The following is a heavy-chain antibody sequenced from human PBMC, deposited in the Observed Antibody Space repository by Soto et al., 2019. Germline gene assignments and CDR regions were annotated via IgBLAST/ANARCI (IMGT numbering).Heavy chain of an antibody. CDR3: ARSAYCGGDCPSGFDY. Sequence: SETLSLTCTVSGGSISSGGYYWSWIRQHPGKGLEWIGYIYYSGSTYYNPSLKSRVTISVDTSKNQFSLKLSSVTAADTAVYYCARSAYCGGDCPSGFDYWGQGTLVTVSS. D-gene: IGHD2-21*02. J-gene: IGHJ4*02. CDR1: GGSISSGGYY. CDR2: IYYSGST. V-gene: IGHV4-31*03.